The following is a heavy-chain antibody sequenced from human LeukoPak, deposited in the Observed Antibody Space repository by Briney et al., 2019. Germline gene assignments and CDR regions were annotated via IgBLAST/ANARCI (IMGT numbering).Heavy chain of an antibody. J-gene: IGHJ6*03. D-gene: IGHD1-26*01. CDR1: GFTFSSYG. CDR3: AKEVVSGMDV. CDR2: IRYDGSND. V-gene: IGHV3-30*02. Sequence: GGSLRLSCAASGFTFSSYGMHWVRQAPGKGLEGVTFIRYDGSNDYYADSVKGRFTISRDNSKNTLYLQMNSLRAEDTAVYYCAKEVVSGMDVWGKGTTVTVSS.